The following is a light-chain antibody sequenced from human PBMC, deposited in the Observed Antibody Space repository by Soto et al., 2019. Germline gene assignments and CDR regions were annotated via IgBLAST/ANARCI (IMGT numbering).Light chain of an antibody. CDR2: GAS. J-gene: IGKJ4*01. Sequence: ETVMTQSPATLSVSLGERATLSCRASQSVNTNLAWYQQKPGQAPRLLIYGASIRATGVPARFSGSGSGTDFTLTICSLQPEDFAVYFCQQYKNWPPVTFGGGTKVEIK. V-gene: IGKV3-15*01. CDR1: QSVNTN. CDR3: QQYKNWPPVT.